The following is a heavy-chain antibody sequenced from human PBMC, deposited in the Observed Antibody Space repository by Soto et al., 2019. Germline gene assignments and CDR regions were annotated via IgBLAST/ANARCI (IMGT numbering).Heavy chain of an antibody. D-gene: IGHD6-13*01. CDR3: ARYRREAVAGYTLDN. J-gene: IGHJ4*02. Sequence: SETLSLTCTVSGGSISSNYWTWIRQPPGKGLEWIGYVYNSGSTNYNPSLKSRVTISEGTSKSQFSLKVNSMTAADTAVYYCARYRREAVAGYTLDNWGQGILVTVSS. CDR1: GGSISSNY. V-gene: IGHV4-59*01. CDR2: VYNSGST.